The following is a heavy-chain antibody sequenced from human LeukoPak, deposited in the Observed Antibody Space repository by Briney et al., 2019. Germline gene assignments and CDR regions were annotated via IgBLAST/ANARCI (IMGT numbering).Heavy chain of an antibody. V-gene: IGHV3-21*01. J-gene: IGHJ4*02. CDR3: ARVRYSGSYYLDY. CDR2: ISSSSSYI. D-gene: IGHD1-26*01. Sequence: GGSLRLSCVASGFTFSSRDWMTWVRQAPGKGLEWVSSISSSSSYIYYADSVKGRFTISRDNAKNSLYLQMNSLRAEDTAVYYCARVRYSGSYYLDYWGQGTLVTVSS. CDR1: GFTFSSRDW.